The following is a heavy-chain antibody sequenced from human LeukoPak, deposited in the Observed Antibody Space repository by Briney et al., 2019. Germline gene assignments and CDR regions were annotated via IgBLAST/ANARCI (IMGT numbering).Heavy chain of an antibody. D-gene: IGHD3-22*01. Sequence: SETLSLTCAVYGGSFSVYYWSWIRQPPGKGLEWIGEINHSGSTNYNPSLKSRVTISVDTSKNQFSLKLSSVTAADTAVYYCASFSRSGYYYDSSGPSIWGQGTMVTVSS. CDR3: ASFSRSGYYYDSSGPSI. J-gene: IGHJ3*02. CDR2: INHSGST. CDR1: GGSFSVYY. V-gene: IGHV4-34*01.